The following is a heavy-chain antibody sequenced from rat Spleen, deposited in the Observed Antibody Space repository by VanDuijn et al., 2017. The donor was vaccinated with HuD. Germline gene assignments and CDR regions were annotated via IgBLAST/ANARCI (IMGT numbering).Heavy chain of an antibody. CDR3: ARHRLYYYDGTYYYSRVMDA. V-gene: IGHV5-29*01. Sequence: EVQLVESDGGLVQPGRSLKLSCAASGFTFSDYYMAWVRQAPTKGLEWVATINYDGRSTYYRDSVKGRFTISRDNANSTLYLQMDSLRSEDTATYYCARHRLYYYDGTYYYSRVMDAWGQGASVTVSS. CDR1: GFTFSDYY. J-gene: IGHJ4*01. D-gene: IGHD1-12*02. CDR2: INYDGRST.